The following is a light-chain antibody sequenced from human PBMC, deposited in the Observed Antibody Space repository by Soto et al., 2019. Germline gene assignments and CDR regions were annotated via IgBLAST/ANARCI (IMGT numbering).Light chain of an antibody. J-gene: IGKJ1*01. CDR1: QSISTY. CDR2: AAT. V-gene: IGKV1-39*01. CDR3: QHYGSSPET. Sequence: DIQMTQSPSSLSASVGDRVTITCRASQSISTYLNWYQQKPGKAPRLLIFAATRLQRGVPSRFTGSGSGTDFTLTINSLEPEDFAVYYCQHYGSSPETFGQGTKVDIK.